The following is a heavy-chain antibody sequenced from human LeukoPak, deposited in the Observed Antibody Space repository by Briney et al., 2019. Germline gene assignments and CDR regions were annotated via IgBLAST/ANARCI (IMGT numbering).Heavy chain of an antibody. J-gene: IGHJ4*02. Sequence: PGGSLRLSCAASGFTFSSYWMSWVRQAPGKGLEWVANIKQDGSEKYYVDSVKGRFTISRDNAKNSLYLQMNSLRAEDTAVYYCARDLWSLGGSYGNFDYWGQGTLVTVSS. CDR1: GFTFSSYW. CDR3: ARDLWSLGGSYGNFDY. D-gene: IGHD1-26*01. CDR2: IKQDGSEK. V-gene: IGHV3-7*01.